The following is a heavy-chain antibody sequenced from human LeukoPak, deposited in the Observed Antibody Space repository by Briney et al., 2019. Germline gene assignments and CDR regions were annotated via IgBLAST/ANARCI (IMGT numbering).Heavy chain of an antibody. J-gene: IGHJ5*02. Sequence: GASVKVSCKASGYTFTSYYMHWVRQAPGQGLEWMGIINPSDGSTSYAQKFQDRVTMTRDMSTTTVYMELSSLRSEDTAVYYCARDASGLPPARKFDPWGQGTLVTVSS. CDR1: GYTFTSYY. CDR2: INPSDGST. D-gene: IGHD3-10*01. CDR3: ARDASGLPPARKFDP. V-gene: IGHV1-46*01.